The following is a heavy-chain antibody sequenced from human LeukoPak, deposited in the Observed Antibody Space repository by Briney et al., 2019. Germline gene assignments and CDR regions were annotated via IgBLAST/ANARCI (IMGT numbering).Heavy chain of an antibody. CDR1: GYTFTNYG. J-gene: IGHJ4*02. V-gene: IGHV1-18*01. Sequence: ASVKVSCKASGYTFTNYGISWVRQAPGHGLEWMGWISANNGNTNYAQKLQGRVTMTTDTSTSTAYMELRSLRSDDTAVYHCARGLGSYPEIPLDYWGQGTLVAVSS. D-gene: IGHD3-16*02. CDR3: ARGLGSYPEIPLDY. CDR2: ISANNGNT.